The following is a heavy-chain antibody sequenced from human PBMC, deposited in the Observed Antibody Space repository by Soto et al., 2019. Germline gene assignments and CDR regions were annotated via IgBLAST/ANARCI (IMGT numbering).Heavy chain of an antibody. V-gene: IGHV3-64*02. CDR1: GFTFSIYA. CDR2: ISYDGTIT. D-gene: IGHD6-6*01. CDR3: VRPSLGSSSSTLDY. J-gene: IGHJ4*01. Sequence: GGSLRLSCAASGFTFSIYAMHWVRQAPGKGLEYVSAISYDGTITYYADSVKGRFTISRDNSKNTLYLQMSSLRVEDTAVYYCVRPSLGSSSSTLDYWRQGTLVTV.